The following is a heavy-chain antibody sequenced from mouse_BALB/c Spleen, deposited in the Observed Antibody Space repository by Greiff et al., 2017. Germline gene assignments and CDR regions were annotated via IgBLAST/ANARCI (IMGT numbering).Heavy chain of an antibody. Sequence: EVKLVESGGGLVKPGGSLKLSCAASGFTFSSYAMSWVRQSPEKRLEWVAEISSGGSYTYYPDTVTGRFTISRDNAKNTLYLEMSSLRSEDTAMYYCARAMFTTGAWFAYWGQGTLVTVSA. CDR1: GFTFSSYA. D-gene: IGHD2-2*01. V-gene: IGHV5-9-4*01. J-gene: IGHJ3*01. CDR2: ISSGGSYT. CDR3: ARAMFTTGAWFAY.